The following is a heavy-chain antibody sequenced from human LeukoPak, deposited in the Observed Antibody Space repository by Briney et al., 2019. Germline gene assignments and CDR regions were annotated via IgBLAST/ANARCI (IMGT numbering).Heavy chain of an antibody. CDR2: INTNTGNP. V-gene: IGHV7-4-1*02. J-gene: IGHJ5*02. D-gene: IGHD5-18*01. CDR1: GYTFTSYA. CDR3: ARNGYSYGFGAS. Sequence: ASVKVSCKASGYTFTSYAMNWVRQAPGQGLEWMGWINTNTGNPTYAQGFTGRFAFSLDTSVSTAYLRISSLKAEDTAVYYCARNGYSYGFGASWGQGTLVTVSS.